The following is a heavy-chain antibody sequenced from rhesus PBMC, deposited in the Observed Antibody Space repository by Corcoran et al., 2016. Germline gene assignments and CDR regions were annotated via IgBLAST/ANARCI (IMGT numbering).Heavy chain of an antibody. V-gene: IGHV4-173*01. Sequence: QLQLQESGPGLVKPSETLSLTCAVSGGSISSNYWSWILQPPGKGLEGIGRISVSGGSTDYNPSLKSPVTISTDPAKNQFSLKLSSVTAADTAVYYCASSPPYFDYWGQGVLVTVSS. CDR2: ISVSGGST. J-gene: IGHJ4*01. CDR1: GGSISSNY. CDR3: ASSPPYFDY. D-gene: IGHD3S6*01.